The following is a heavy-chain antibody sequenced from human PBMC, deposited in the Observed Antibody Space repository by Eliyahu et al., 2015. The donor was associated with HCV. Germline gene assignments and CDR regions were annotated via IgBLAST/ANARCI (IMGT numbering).Heavy chain of an antibody. Sequence: EVQLVESGGGLVQPGGSLRLXCAASGFTFSSYSXNWVRQAPGKGLEGVSYISSSSSTIYYADSVKGRFTISRDNAKNSLYLQMNSLRAEDTAVYYCARDGGVLLWFGADYWGQGTLVTVSS. CDR2: ISSSSSTI. J-gene: IGHJ4*02. CDR3: ARDGGVLLWFGADY. CDR1: GFTFSSYS. V-gene: IGHV3-48*01. D-gene: IGHD3-10*01.